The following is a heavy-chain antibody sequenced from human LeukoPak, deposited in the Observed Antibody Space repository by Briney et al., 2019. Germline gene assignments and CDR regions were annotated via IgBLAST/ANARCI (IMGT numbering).Heavy chain of an antibody. Sequence: GSLRLSCAASGFTFSNYAMSWVRQPPGKGLEWIGEINHSGSTNYNPSLKSRVTISVDTSKNQFSLKVSSVTAADTAVYYCARERTMRYFDLWGRGTLVTVSS. CDR2: INHSGST. D-gene: IGHD3-22*01. CDR3: ARERTMRYFDL. J-gene: IGHJ2*01. CDR1: GFTFSNYA. V-gene: IGHV4-34*01.